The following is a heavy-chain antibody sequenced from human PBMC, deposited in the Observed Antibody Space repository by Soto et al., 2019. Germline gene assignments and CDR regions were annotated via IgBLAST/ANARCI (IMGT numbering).Heavy chain of an antibody. CDR1: GYTFTSYG. J-gene: IGHJ6*02. V-gene: IGHV1-18*04. Sequence: QVQLVQSGAEVKKPGASVKVSCKASGYTFTSYGISWVRQAPGQGLEWMGWISAYNGNTNYAQKLQGRVTMTTDTSTSTAYMELRSLRSDDTAVYYCARGSDRRGHPAGYCSGGSCPGRYYYGMDVWGQGTTVTVSS. CDR2: ISAYNGNT. D-gene: IGHD2-15*01. CDR3: ARGSDRRGHPAGYCSGGSCPGRYYYGMDV.